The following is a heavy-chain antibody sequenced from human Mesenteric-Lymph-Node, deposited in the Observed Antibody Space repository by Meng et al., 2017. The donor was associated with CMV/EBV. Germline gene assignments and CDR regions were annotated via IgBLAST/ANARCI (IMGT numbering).Heavy chain of an antibody. CDR2: FYLSGST. CDR3: ARGVSYGDYEGPYNGMDV. J-gene: IGHJ6*02. V-gene: IGHV4-34*01. D-gene: IGHD4-17*01. CDR1: CWSFCGYD. Sequence: QLSRWADGPSKAREPPSLSWSFCCWSFCGYDWSWIRQPRGKGLEWIGDFYLSGSTNYNPSLKSRVTMSVDTSNDSFSLKLSSVTPADTAVYYCARGVSYGDYEGPYNGMDVWDQGTTVTVSS.